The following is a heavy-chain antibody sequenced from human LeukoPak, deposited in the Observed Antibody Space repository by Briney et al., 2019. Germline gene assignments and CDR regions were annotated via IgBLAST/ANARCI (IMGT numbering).Heavy chain of an antibody. CDR2: INRDGSGK. J-gene: IGHJ4*02. CDR3: VRDSDYGGPGPFWDF. CDR1: GFLLCTFW. D-gene: IGHD4-23*01. Sequence: GGPLRLSCVASGFLLCTFWMSWLRQAPGKGREGVANINRDGSGKLYVDSGKGRITISRDNAKNSLYLQMNSLRAEDTAGYHCVRDSDYGGPGPFWDFWGQGTLVTVSS. V-gene: IGHV3-7*01.